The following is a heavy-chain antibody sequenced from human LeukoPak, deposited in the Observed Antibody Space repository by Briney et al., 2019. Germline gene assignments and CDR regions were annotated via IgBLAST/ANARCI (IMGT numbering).Heavy chain of an antibody. D-gene: IGHD6-6*01. V-gene: IGHV3-74*01. CDR2: INSDGSST. Sequence: GSLRLPCAASGFTFSSYWMHWVRQAPGKGLVWVSRINSDGSSTSYADSVKGRFTISRDNAKNTLYLQMNSLRAEDTAVYYCARDTDGSSSEYYYYYMDVWGKGTTVTVSS. J-gene: IGHJ6*03. CDR3: ARDTDGSSSEYYYYYMDV. CDR1: GFTFSSYW.